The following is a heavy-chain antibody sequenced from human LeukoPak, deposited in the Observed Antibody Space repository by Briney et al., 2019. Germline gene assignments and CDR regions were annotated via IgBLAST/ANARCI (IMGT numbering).Heavy chain of an antibody. D-gene: IGHD1-26*01. CDR2: ISSSGATI. CDR1: GFTFSSYE. Sequence: GGSLRLSCAASGFTFSSYEMNWVRQAPGKGLEWVSYISSSGATIHYADSVKGRFTISRDNAKNSLYLQMNSLRAEDTAVYCCARDYRGSYGGFDYWGQGTLVTVSS. CDR3: ARDYRGSYGGFDY. V-gene: IGHV3-48*03. J-gene: IGHJ4*02.